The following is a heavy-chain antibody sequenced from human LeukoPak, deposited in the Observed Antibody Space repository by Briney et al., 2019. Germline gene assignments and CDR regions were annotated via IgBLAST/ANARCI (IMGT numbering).Heavy chain of an antibody. J-gene: IGHJ2*01. CDR3: ARNYYDSSGYYHYWYFDL. D-gene: IGHD3-22*01. CDR1: GGSISSSNW. Sequence: PSETLSLTCAVSGGSISSSNWWSWVRQPPGKGLEWIGSIYYSGSTYYNPSLKSRVTISVDTSKNQFSLKLSSVTAADTAVYYCARNYYDSSGYYHYWYFDLWGRGTLVTVSS. CDR2: IYYSGST. V-gene: IGHV4-39*01.